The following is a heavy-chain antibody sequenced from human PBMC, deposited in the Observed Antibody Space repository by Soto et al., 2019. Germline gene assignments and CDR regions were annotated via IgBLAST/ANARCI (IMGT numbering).Heavy chain of an antibody. CDR1: GFTFTSSA. V-gene: IGHV1-58*02. J-gene: IGHJ6*02. CDR3: AAQALDCSGGSCPPPDYYYYYGMDV. CDR2: IVVGSGNT. D-gene: IGHD2-15*01. Sequence: SVKVSCKASGFTFTSSAMQWVRQARGQRLEWIGWIVVGSGNTNYAQKFQERVTITRDMSTSTAYMELSSLRSEDTAVYYCAAQALDCSGGSCPPPDYYYYYGMDVWGQGTTVTVSS.